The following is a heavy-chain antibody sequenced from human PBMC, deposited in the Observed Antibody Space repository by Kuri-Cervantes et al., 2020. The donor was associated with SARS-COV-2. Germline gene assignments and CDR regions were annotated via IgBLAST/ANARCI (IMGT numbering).Heavy chain of an antibody. V-gene: IGHV4-39*07. D-gene: IGHD1-26*01. Sequence: SETLSLTCTVSGGSISGSSFYWGWIRQPPGKGLEWIGSIYYSGSTYYNPSLKSRVTISVDTSKNQVSLKLSSVTAADTAVYYCARRDSGSLFDYWGQGTLVTVSS. CDR2: IYYSGST. CDR3: ARRDSGSLFDY. J-gene: IGHJ4*02. CDR1: GGSISGSSFY.